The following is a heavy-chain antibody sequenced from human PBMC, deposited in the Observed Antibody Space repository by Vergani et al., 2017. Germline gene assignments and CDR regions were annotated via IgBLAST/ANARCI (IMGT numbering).Heavy chain of an antibody. CDR2: ISYDGSNK. J-gene: IGHJ4*02. D-gene: IGHD3-22*01. V-gene: IGHV3-30*18. CDR1: GFTFSSYC. Sequence: QVQLVEAGGGVVQPGRSLRLSCAASGFTFSSYCMHWVRPAPGKGLEWVAVISYDGSNKYYADSVKGRFTISRDNSKNTLYLQMNSLRAEDMAVYYCAKETPNSSGVDYWGQGTLVTVSS. CDR3: AKETPNSSGVDY.